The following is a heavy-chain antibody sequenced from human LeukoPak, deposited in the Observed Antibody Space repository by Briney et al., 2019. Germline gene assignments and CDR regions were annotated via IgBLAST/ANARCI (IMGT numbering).Heavy chain of an antibody. Sequence: ASVKVSCKASGYTFTSYDINWVRQATGQGLEWMGWMSPNSGNTGYAQKFQGRVTMTRNTSISTAYMELSSLRSEDTAVYYCARGRRRRGYSGYDLDYWGQGTLVTVSS. CDR3: ARGRRRRGYSGYDLDY. V-gene: IGHV1-8*01. J-gene: IGHJ4*02. D-gene: IGHD5-12*01. CDR1: GYTFTSYD. CDR2: MSPNSGNT.